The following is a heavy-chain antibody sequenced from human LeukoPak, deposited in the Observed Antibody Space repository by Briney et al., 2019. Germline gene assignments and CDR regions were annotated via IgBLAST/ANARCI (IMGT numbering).Heavy chain of an antibody. Sequence: GESLKISCAASEITVSSNYMSWVRQAPGKGLEWVSVIYSDGTTYYADSVKGRFTISRDNSKNTLYLQMNSLRAEDTAVYYCARDSNSWYHFGYWGQGTLVTVSS. V-gene: IGHV3-53*01. CDR1: EITVSSNY. CDR2: IYSDGTT. CDR3: ARDSNSWYHFGY. J-gene: IGHJ4*02. D-gene: IGHD6-13*01.